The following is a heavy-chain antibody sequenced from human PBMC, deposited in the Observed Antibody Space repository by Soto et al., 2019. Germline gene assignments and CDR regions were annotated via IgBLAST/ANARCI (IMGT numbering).Heavy chain of an antibody. V-gene: IGHV4-34*01. CDR1: SGSFSGHY. J-gene: IGHJ4*02. CDR2: IYHGLSI. Sequence: QVQLQQWGAGLLKPSETLSLTCAVYSGSFSGHYWSWIRQPTGKDLEWIGEIYHGLSIVYNPSLKSRVTISGDSSKYQFSLKLSSVPAADTAFYYCARHGGYFFDYWGQGTLVTVSS. CDR3: ARHGGYFFDY. D-gene: IGHD3-16*01.